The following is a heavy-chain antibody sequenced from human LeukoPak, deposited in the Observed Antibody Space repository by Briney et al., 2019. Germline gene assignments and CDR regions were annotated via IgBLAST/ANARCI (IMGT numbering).Heavy chain of an antibody. CDR1: GYTFTGYY. CDR2: INPNSGGT. CDR3: AEIYYDSSGRDAFDI. Sequence: ASVNVSCKASGYTFTGYYMHWVRQAPGQGLEWMGWINPNSGGTNYAQKFQGRVTMTRDTSISTAYMELSRLRSDDTAVYYCAEIYYDSSGRDAFDIWGQGTMVTVSS. V-gene: IGHV1-2*02. J-gene: IGHJ3*02. D-gene: IGHD3-22*01.